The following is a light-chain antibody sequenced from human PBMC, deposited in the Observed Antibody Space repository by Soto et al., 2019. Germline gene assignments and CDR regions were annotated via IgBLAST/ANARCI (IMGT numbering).Light chain of an antibody. CDR3: SSYTSSSTLYV. V-gene: IGLV2-14*01. J-gene: IGLJ1*01. CDR1: SSDVGGYNY. Sequence: LTQPASVSGSPGQSITISCTGTSSDVGGYNYVSWYQQHPGKAPKLMIYDVSNRPSGVSNRFSGSKSGNTASLTISGLQAEDEADYYCSSYTSSSTLYVFGTGNKVTVL. CDR2: DVS.